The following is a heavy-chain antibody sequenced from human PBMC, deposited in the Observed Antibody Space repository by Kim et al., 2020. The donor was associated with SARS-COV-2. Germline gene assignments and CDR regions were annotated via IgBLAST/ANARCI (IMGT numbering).Heavy chain of an antibody. CDR1: GYTFTSYG. D-gene: IGHD3-10*01. Sequence: ASVKVSCKASGYTFTSYGISWVRQAPGQGLEWMGWISAYNGNTNYAQKLQGRVTMTTDTSPGQPSLGLGARRLNNTPGFYLPRSGLLCFGGCAPWAKGT. V-gene: IGHV1-18*01. CDR2: ISAYNGNT. J-gene: IGHJ5*02. CDR3: PRSGLLCFGGCAP.